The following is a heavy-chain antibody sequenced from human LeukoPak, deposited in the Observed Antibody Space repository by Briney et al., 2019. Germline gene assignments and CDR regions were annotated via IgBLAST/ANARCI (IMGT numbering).Heavy chain of an antibody. J-gene: IGHJ6*02. Sequence: SETLSLICAVYGGSFSGYYWSWIRQPPGKGLEWIGEINHSGSTNYNPSLKSRVTISVDTSKNQFSLKLSSVTAADTAVYYCARDFVRPMAAAVGYYYYGMDVWGQGTTVTVSS. CDR1: GGSFSGYY. CDR2: INHSGST. CDR3: ARDFVRPMAAAVGYYYYGMDV. V-gene: IGHV4-34*01. D-gene: IGHD6-13*01.